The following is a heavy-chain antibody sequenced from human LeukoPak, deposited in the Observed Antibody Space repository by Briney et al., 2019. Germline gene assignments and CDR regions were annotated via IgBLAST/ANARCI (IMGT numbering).Heavy chain of an antibody. J-gene: IGHJ4*02. V-gene: IGHV4-39*07. Sequence: PSETLSLTCTVSGGSISSSSYYWGWIRQPPGKGLEWIGSIYYSGSTYYNPFLKSRVTISVDTSKNQFSLKLSSVTAADTAVYYCARYSSSWYEYYFDYWGQGTLVTVSS. D-gene: IGHD6-13*01. CDR3: ARYSSSWYEYYFDY. CDR2: IYYSGST. CDR1: GGSISSSSYY.